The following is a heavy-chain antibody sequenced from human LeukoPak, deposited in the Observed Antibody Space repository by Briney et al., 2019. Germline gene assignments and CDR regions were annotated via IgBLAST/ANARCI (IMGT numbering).Heavy chain of an antibody. J-gene: IGHJ4*02. V-gene: IGHV4-34*01. CDR3: ARGLRLSGYSYGFFDY. D-gene: IGHD5-18*01. CDR1: GGPFSDYY. CDR2: ISHSGST. Sequence: SETLSLTCAVYGGPFSDYYLSWVLQPPGPGLEWIGEISHSGSTNYNPSLKSGVTISVDTSKNQFSLKLSSVTAADTAVYYCARGLRLSGYSYGFFDYWGQGTLLTVSS.